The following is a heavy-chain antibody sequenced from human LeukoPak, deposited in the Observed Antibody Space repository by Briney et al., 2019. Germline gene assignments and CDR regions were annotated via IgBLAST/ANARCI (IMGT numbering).Heavy chain of an antibody. Sequence: GGSLRLSCAASGFTFSSYAMPWVRQAPGKGLEWVAVISYDGSNKYYADSVKGRFTISRDNSKNTLYLQMNSLRAEDTAVYYCARVTYSSGTNPWGQGTLVTVSS. CDR1: GFTFSSYA. CDR2: ISYDGSNK. V-gene: IGHV3-30-3*01. D-gene: IGHD6-19*01. J-gene: IGHJ5*02. CDR3: ARVTYSSGTNP.